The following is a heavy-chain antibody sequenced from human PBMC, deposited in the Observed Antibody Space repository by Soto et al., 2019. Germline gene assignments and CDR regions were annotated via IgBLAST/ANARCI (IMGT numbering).Heavy chain of an antibody. CDR3: AKWDDYGDRKESFDI. V-gene: IGHV3-9*01. CDR2: ISWHSGSI. J-gene: IGHJ3*02. Sequence: EVQLVESGGGLVQPGRSLRLSCAASGFTFDDYAMHWVRQAPGKGLEWVSGISWHSGSIGYADSVKGRFTISRDNAKNSLYLPVISLRAEDTALYYCAKWDDYGDRKESFDIRGQGTMVTVSS. CDR1: GFTFDDYA. D-gene: IGHD4-17*01.